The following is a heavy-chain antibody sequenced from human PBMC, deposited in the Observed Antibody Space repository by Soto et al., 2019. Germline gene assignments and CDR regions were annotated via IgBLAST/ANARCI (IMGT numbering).Heavy chain of an antibody. V-gene: IGHV5-51*01. CDR3: VRTAAAGKYYYGVDV. Sequence: GESLKISCKGSAYSFTSYWIGWVRQMPGKGLEWMGMIYPGDSDTRYSPAFQGQVTISADKSISTAYLQWSSLKASDTAMYYCVRTAAAGKYYYGVDVWGQGTTVTVSS. D-gene: IGHD6-13*01. CDR1: AYSFTSYW. CDR2: IYPGDSDT. J-gene: IGHJ6*02.